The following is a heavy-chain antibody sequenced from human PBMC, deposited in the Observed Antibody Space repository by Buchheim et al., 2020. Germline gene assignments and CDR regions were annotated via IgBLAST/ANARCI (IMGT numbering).Heavy chain of an antibody. Sequence: EVQLVESGGGLVQPGGSLRLSCAASGFTVSDHYMDWVRQAPGKGLEWVGRTRDKAHSYTTEYAASVKGRFTISRDDSETSLHLQMNSLKTEDTAVYYCARASPYSGNYYFDFWGQGTL. J-gene: IGHJ4*02. D-gene: IGHD1-26*01. CDR1: GFTVSDHY. CDR3: ARASPYSGNYYFDF. CDR2: TRDKAHSYTT. V-gene: IGHV3-72*01.